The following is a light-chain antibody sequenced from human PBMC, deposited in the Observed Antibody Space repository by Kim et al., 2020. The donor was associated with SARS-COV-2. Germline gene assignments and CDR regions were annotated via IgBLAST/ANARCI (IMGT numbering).Light chain of an antibody. CDR1: QSVSSSH. CDR2: GAS. V-gene: IGKV3-20*01. CDR3: QQFGSSYT. Sequence: EIVLTQSPGTLSLSPGERATLSCGASQSVSSSHLAWYQQKPGQAPRLLLSGASSRATGIPDRFSGSGSGTDFTLTISRLEPEDFAVYYCQQFGSSYTFGQGTKVDIK. J-gene: IGKJ2*01.